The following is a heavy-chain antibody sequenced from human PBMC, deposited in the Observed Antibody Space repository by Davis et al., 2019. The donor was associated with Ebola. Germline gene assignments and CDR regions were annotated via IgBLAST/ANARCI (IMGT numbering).Heavy chain of an antibody. CDR1: GGTFSSYA. Sequence: SVKVSCKASGGTFSSYAISWVRQAPGQGLEWMGGIIPIFGTANYAQKFQGRVTITADESTSTAYMELSSLRSEDTAVYYCALGYCSSTSCPFGYWGQGTLVTVSS. J-gene: IGHJ4*02. CDR3: ALGYCSSTSCPFGY. CDR2: IIPIFGTA. V-gene: IGHV1-69*13. D-gene: IGHD2-2*01.